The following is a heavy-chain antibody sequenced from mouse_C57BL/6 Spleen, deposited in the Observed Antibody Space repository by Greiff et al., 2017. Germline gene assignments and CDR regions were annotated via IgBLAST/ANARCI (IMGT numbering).Heavy chain of an antibody. CDR2: IYPGDGDT. CDR1: GYAFSSYW. V-gene: IGHV1-80*01. J-gene: IGHJ2*01. Sequence: QVQLQQSGAALVKPGASVTISCKASGYAFSSYWMNWVKQRPGKGLEWIGQIYPGDGDTNYNGKFKGKATLTADKSSSTAYMQLSSLTSEDSAVYFCARGVTTEVATRYYFDYWGQGTTLTVSS. CDR3: ARGVTTEVATRYYFDY. D-gene: IGHD1-1*01.